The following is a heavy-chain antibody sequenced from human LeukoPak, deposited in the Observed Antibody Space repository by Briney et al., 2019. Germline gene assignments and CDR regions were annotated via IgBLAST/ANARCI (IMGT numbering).Heavy chain of an antibody. Sequence: ASVKVSCKASGHTFTGYYMHWVRQAPGQGLEWMGWINANSGGTIYAQKFQGRVTMTEDTSTDTAYMELSSLRSEDTAVYYCARVNAQGRYCSGGSCYSRGTFDIWGQGTMVTVSS. CDR1: GHTFTGYY. CDR2: INANSGGT. D-gene: IGHD2-15*01. CDR3: ARVNAQGRYCSGGSCYSRGTFDI. V-gene: IGHV1-2*02. J-gene: IGHJ3*02.